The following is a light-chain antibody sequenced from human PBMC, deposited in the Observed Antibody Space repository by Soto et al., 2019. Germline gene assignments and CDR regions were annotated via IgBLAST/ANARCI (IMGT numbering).Light chain of an antibody. CDR3: QQYNKWPPA. CDR2: GAS. V-gene: IGKV3-15*01. CDR1: QSVSSN. J-gene: IGKJ3*01. Sequence: EIVMTQSPATLSVSPGERATISCRASQSVSSNLAWYQQKPGQAPRLLIYGASTRATGIPARFSGSGSGTEITLTISSLQSEDFAVYYCQQYNKWPPAFGPGTKVDIK.